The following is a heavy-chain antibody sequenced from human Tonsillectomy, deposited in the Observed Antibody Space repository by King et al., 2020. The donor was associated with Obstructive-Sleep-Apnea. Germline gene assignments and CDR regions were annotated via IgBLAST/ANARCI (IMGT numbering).Heavy chain of an antibody. J-gene: IGHJ4*02. D-gene: IGHD3-22*01. Sequence: QLVQSGGGVVQPGRSLRLSCAASVFTFSYYAMHWVRQAPGKGVEWGADISCDGSNTYYADSVKGRFTISRDNSKNTLYMQMNSLRAEDTAVYYCAREGKSGSGYPSYYFDYWGQGNLVTVSS. V-gene: IGHV3-30*04. CDR3: AREGKSGSGYPSYYFDY. CDR2: ISCDGSNT. CDR1: VFTFSYYA.